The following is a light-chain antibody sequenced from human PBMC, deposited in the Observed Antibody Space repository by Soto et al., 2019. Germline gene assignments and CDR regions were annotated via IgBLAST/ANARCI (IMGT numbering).Light chain of an antibody. V-gene: IGLV1-40*01. CDR1: SSNIGAGYD. Sequence: QSVLTQPPSVSGGPGQRVTISCTGSSSNIGAGYDVHWYQQLPGTAPKLLIYGNSNRPSGVPDRFSGSKSGTSASLAITGLQAEDEADYYCQSYDSSLSGPNVFGTGTKVTVL. J-gene: IGLJ1*01. CDR3: QSYDSSLSGPNV. CDR2: GNS.